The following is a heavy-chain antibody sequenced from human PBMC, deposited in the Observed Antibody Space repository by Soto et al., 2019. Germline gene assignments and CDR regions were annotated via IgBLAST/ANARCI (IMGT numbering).Heavy chain of an antibody. J-gene: IGHJ4*02. CDR3: ARQGYPFDY. CDR2: IYYSGST. V-gene: IGHV4-59*08. CDR1: GGSISSYY. Sequence: QVQLQESGPGLVKPSETLSLTCTVSGGSISSYYWSWIRQPPGKGLEWIGYIYYSGSTNYNPSLKSRVTISVDTSKNQFSLKLSSVTAADTAVYYCARQGYPFDYWGQGALVTVSS. D-gene: IGHD1-1*01.